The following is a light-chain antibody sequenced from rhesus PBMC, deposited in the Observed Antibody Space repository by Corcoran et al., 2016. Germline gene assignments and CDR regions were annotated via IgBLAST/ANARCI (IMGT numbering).Light chain of an antibody. CDR1: ENVKNY. Sequence: DIQMTQSPSSLSASVGDRVTITCRASENVKNYLYWYQQKPGKAPKLLIYKASTLQSGVPSRFSGRGSGTDFTLTIGSLQPEDFAAYYCRHSYGMPLTFGGGTKVELK. CDR3: RHSYGMPLT. J-gene: IGKJ4*01. V-gene: IGKV1-74*01. CDR2: KAS.